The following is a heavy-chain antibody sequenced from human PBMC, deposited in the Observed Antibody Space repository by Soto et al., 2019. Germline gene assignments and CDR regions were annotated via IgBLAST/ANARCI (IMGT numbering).Heavy chain of an antibody. D-gene: IGHD3-22*01. CDR2: TYYNGNA. CDR1: GASLDRSNYY. CDR3: ARHFVAVVIKGWGY. V-gene: IGHV4-39*01. J-gene: IGHJ4*02. Sequence: SETLSLTCTVSGASLDRSNYYWDWIRQSPGKGLEWIGTTYYNGNAYYNPSLRSRVTMSVDTSKNQFSLKLMSVTAADTAVYYCARHFVAVVIKGWGYWGQGTLVTVSS.